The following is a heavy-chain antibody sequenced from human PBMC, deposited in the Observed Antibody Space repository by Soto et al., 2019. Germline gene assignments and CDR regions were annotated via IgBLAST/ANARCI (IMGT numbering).Heavy chain of an antibody. CDR2: IYATGTT. CDR3: VRDGTKTLRDWFDP. D-gene: IGHD1-1*01. Sequence: SETLSLTCTVSGAAISGFYWSWIRKSAGKGLEWIGRIYATGTTDYNPSLKSRVMMSVDTSKKQFSLKLRSVTAADTAVYYCVRDGTKTLRDWFDPWGQG. CDR1: GAAISGFY. V-gene: IGHV4-4*07. J-gene: IGHJ5*02.